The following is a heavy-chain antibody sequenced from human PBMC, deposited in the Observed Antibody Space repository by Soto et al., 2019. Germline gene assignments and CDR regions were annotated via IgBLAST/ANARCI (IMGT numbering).Heavy chain of an antibody. CDR1: GGSLSDYN. CDR3: ARDPQGDGRLVCDY. D-gene: IGHD1-26*01. J-gene: IGHJ4*02. CDR2: INHSGGT. Sequence: PSETLSLTCAVYGGSLSDYNWSWIRQSPGKGLEWIGEINHSGGTNYNPSLTSRATLSVDTSKNQVSLKLSSVTAADSAMYYCARDPQGDGRLVCDYWGQGTLVTVSS. V-gene: IGHV4-34*01.